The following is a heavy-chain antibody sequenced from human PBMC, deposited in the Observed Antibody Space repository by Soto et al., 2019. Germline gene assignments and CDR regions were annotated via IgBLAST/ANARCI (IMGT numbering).Heavy chain of an antibody. V-gene: IGHV3-30*04. CDR3: XXXXXXXXXHRQDPFDY. J-gene: IGHJ4*02. D-gene: IGHD2-15*01. CDR2: XXXXXXXX. CDR1: GFTFSYYA. Sequence: QVQLVESGGGVVQPGRSLRLSCAASGFTFSYYAMHWVRQAPGKGLEWVAVXXXXXXXXXYADSVKGRFTISRDNSKXXXXXXXXXXXXXXXXXXXXXXXXXXXXXHRQDPFDYWGQGTLVTVSS.